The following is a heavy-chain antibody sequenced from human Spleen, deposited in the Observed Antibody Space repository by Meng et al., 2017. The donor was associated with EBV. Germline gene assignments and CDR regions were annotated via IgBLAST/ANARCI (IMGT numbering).Heavy chain of an antibody. CDR2: IDVSGGST. CDR3: ARDRRDYDDLTGYQALDF. J-gene: IGHJ4*02. V-gene: IGHV3-23*01. CDR1: GVRFSSYA. D-gene: IGHD3-9*01. Sequence: EVQLLESGGGLVQPVGSLSLSCAALGVRFSSYAMSWVRQAPGKGLEWVSSIDVSGGSTHYADSVKGRFTVSRDNSKNTLYLQMNSLRAEDTAVYYCARDRRDYDDLTGYQALDFWGQGNLVTVSA.